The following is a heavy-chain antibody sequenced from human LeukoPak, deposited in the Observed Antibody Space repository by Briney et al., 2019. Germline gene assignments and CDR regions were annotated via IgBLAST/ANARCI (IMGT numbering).Heavy chain of an antibody. J-gene: IGHJ6*02. Sequence: GGSLRLSCAASGFTFSSYAMHWVRQAPGKGLEWVAVISYDGSNKYYADSVKGRFTISRDNSKNTLYLQMNSLRAEDTAVYYCARDSLRYFCMDVWGQGTTVTVSS. CDR2: ISYDGSNK. CDR3: ARDSLRYFCMDV. CDR1: GFTFSSYA. V-gene: IGHV3-30-3*01. D-gene: IGHD3-9*01.